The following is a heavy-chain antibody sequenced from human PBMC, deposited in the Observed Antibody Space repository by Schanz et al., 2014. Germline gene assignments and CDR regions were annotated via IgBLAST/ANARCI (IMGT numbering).Heavy chain of an antibody. CDR1: GYTFTAYG. CDR2: ISAQTGDT. J-gene: IGHJ4*02. D-gene: IGHD6-6*01. Sequence: VQSVHSGTEVQKLGASVKVSCQTSGYTFTAYGINWVRQAPGQGLEWIGWISAQTGDTRYAQKMQGRVTMTRDVSSTTAFLELGSLRYDDTAVYYCARDQSPYTNSSDVRYFDYWGQGSLVTVSS. CDR3: ARDQSPYTNSSDVRYFDY. V-gene: IGHV1-18*01.